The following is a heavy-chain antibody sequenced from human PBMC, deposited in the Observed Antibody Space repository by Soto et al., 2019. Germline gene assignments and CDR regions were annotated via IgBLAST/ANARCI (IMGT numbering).Heavy chain of an antibody. V-gene: IGHV3-48*03. Sequence: GGSLRLSCVASGFTFSSYEMHWVRQAPGEGLDWVSYISTSGDTIYYADSVQGRFTISRDNAKNSLYLQMNSLRAEDTAVYYCVRECLYFFDYWGKGTLVTVSS. CDR3: VRECLYFFDY. CDR1: GFTFSSYE. CDR2: ISTSGDTI. J-gene: IGHJ4*02.